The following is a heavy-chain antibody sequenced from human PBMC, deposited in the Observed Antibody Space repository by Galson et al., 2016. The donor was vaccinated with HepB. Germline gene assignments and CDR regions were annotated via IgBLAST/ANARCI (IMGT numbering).Heavy chain of an antibody. CDR1: GFTFTSYS. Sequence: SLRLSCAASGFTFTSYSMNWVRQVPGKGLEWVSYIGSSPGTVYYADSVKGRFTISRDNAKNSLYPQMNSLRDEDTAVYYCASDPFGYSYALVRYLYYWGQGTLVTVSS. J-gene: IGHJ4*02. CDR3: ASDPFGYSYALVRYLYY. V-gene: IGHV3-48*02. CDR2: IGSSPGTV. D-gene: IGHD5-18*01.